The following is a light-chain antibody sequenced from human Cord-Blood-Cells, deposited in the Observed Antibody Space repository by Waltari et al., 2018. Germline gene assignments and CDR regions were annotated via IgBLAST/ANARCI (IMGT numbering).Light chain of an antibody. CDR3: CSYAGSYTWV. Sequence: QSALTQPRSVSGSPGQSVTISCTGTSSDVGGYNYVSWYHQHPGKAPTRMIYEISKRPSGVPDRFSGSKSGNTASLTISGLQAEDEADYYCCSYAGSYTWVFGGGTKLTVL. J-gene: IGLJ3*02. CDR1: SSDVGGYNY. V-gene: IGLV2-11*01. CDR2: EIS.